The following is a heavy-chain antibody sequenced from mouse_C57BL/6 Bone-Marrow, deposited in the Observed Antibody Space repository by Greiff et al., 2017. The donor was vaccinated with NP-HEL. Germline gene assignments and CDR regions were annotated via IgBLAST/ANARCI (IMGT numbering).Heavy chain of an antibody. J-gene: IGHJ3*01. Sequence: QVQLQQSGPGLVQPSQSLSITCTVSGFSLTSYGVHWVRQSPGKGLEWLGVIWSGGSTDYNAAFISRLSISKDNSKSQVFFKMNSLQADDTAIYYCARTGDVAYWGQGTLVTVSA. CDR1: GFSLTSYG. CDR2: IWSGGST. CDR3: ARTGDVAY. V-gene: IGHV2-2*01. D-gene: IGHD3-3*01.